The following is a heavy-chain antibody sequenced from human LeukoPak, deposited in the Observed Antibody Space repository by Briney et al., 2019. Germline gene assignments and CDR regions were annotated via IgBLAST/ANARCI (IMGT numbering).Heavy chain of an antibody. J-gene: IGHJ5*02. D-gene: IGHD2-8*02. CDR1: GYSFSSYW. CDR3: TTRRTCSRTNCSGADA. V-gene: IGHV5-51*01. Sequence: GESLKISWKGSGYSFSSYWIGWVRQMPGKGLEWVGIINSGRSDTRYSPPFQGQVTISADECISTSYLHCTSLKASDTAMYYCTTRRTCSRTNCSGADAWGQGTLVTVSS. CDR2: INSGRSDT.